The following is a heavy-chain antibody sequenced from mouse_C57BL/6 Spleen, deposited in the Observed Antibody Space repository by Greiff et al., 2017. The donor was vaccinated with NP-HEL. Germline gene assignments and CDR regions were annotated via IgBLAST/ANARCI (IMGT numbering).Heavy chain of an antibody. CDR3: ARNAYRYFDY. CDR2: IYPGDGDT. V-gene: IGHV1-82*01. D-gene: IGHD6-5*01. J-gene: IGHJ2*01. CDR1: GYAFSSSW. Sequence: VQVVESGPELVKPGASVKISCKASGYAFSSSWMNWVKQRPGKGLEWIGRIYPGDGDTNYNGKFKGKATLTADKSSSTAYMQLSSLTSEDSAVYFCARNAYRYFDYWGQGTTLTVSS.